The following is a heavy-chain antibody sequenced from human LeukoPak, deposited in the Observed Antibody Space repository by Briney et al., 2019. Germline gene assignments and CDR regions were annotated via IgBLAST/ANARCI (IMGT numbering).Heavy chain of an antibody. CDR3: VRKFAAGD. Sequence: GGSLRLSCAASGFTFSSHFMHWVRQASGTGLVWVSSVKSDGTATNYADSVKGRLTISRDNVKNTLYLQMNSLRGEDTAVYYCVRKFAAGDWGQGTLVTVFS. CDR1: GFTFSSHF. V-gene: IGHV3-74*01. CDR2: VKSDGTAT. D-gene: IGHD3-10*01. J-gene: IGHJ4*02.